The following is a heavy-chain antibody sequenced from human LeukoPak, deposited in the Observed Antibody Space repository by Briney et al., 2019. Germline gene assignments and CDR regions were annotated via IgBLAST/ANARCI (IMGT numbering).Heavy chain of an antibody. V-gene: IGHV3-74*01. CDR3: ARDAPGNTALDY. D-gene: IGHD5-18*01. CDR1: GFTFVSYW. J-gene: IGHJ4*02. CDR2: INGYGSST. Sequence: GGSLRLSCAASGFTFVSYWMHWVRHAPGKGLVWVSRINGYGSSTDFADSVEGRFTISRDNAKNTLYLQMNSLRAEDTAVYYCARDAPGNTALDYWGQGTLVTVSS.